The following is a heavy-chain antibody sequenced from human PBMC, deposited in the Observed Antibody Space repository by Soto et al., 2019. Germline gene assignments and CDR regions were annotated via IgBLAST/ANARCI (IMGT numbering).Heavy chain of an antibody. CDR3: AASIFYYGMDV. CDR2: IYPGDSDT. V-gene: IGHV5-51*01. Sequence: RXESLEISCKGSGYTVTNYWIGWVRQMPGKGLEWMGIIYPGDSDTKYNPSFQGQVTISADKSITTTYLQWSSLKASDTAIYYCAASIFYYGMDVWGQGTTVTVSS. CDR1: GYTVTNYW. J-gene: IGHJ6*02.